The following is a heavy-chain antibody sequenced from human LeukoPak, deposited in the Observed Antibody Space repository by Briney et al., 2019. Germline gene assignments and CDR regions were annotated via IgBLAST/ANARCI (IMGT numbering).Heavy chain of an antibody. J-gene: IGHJ4*02. Sequence: ASVKVSCKASGYTFTSYDINWVRQATGQGLEWMGWMNPDSGNTGYAQKFQGRVTITRNTSISTAYMELSSLRSEDTAVYYCARAEADPGFNYGGKDWGQGTLVTVSS. V-gene: IGHV1-8*03. CDR2: MNPDSGNT. D-gene: IGHD4-23*01. CDR3: ARAEADPGFNYGGKD. CDR1: GYTFTSYD.